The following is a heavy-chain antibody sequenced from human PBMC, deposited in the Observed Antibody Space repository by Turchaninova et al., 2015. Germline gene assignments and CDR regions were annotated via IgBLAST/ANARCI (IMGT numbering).Heavy chain of an antibody. V-gene: IGHV2-26*01. CDR1: GFSLTNARMG. CDR3: AQMREFDSYSYYGMDV. Sequence: QVTLKESGPVLVKPPETVTLTCTVTGFSLTNARMGVSWTRPPPGKALEWIAHIFSNDEKSYSTSLKSRLTISKDPSKRQVVLIMTNMDPVDTATYFCAQMREFDSYSYYGMDVWGQGTTVTVSS. D-gene: IGHD3-9*01. CDR2: IFSNDEK. J-gene: IGHJ6*02.